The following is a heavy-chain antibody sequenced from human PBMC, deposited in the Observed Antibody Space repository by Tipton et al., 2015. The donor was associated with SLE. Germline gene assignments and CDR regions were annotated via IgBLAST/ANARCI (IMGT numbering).Heavy chain of an antibody. D-gene: IGHD4-17*01. CDR2: TYARAAT. J-gene: IGHJ5*02. Sequence: SLRLSCAASGFTFTTYAFSWVRQAPGKGLEWVSLTYARAATYYAESVKGRFTISRDDSKNTLFLQMNGLRPEDTAIYYCARISFGDYPDAWGPGTPVTVSS. CDR1: GFTFTTYA. CDR3: ARISFGDYPDA. V-gene: IGHV3-23*03.